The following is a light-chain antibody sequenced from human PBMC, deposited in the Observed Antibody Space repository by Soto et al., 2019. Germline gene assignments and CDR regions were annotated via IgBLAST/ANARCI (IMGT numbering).Light chain of an antibody. CDR2: DVS. J-gene: IGLJ1*01. CDR3: NSYAGTSYV. Sequence: QSALTQPASVSGTPGQSITISCTGTSSDVGAYNYVSWYQQYPGKAPKLIIYDVSNRPSGVSCRFSGSKSGNTASLTISELQAEDEADYYSNSYAGTSYVFGTGTKVTVL. CDR1: SSDVGAYNY. V-gene: IGLV2-14*03.